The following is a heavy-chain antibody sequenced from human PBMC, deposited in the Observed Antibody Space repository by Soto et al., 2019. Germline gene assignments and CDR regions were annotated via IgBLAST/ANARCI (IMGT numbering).Heavy chain of an antibody. Sequence: SETLSLTCTVSGDSLSSGGHYWSWIRQHPGKGLEWIGHIYDSVNTYYSPSLRSRVTISAEMSKNQFSLNLRSVTAADTAVYYCARVDHRGYFAILTDYWGQGTLVTVYS. CDR3: ARVDHRGYFAILTDY. CDR1: GDSLSSGGHY. J-gene: IGHJ4*02. CDR2: IYDSVNT. V-gene: IGHV4-31*03. D-gene: IGHD3-9*01.